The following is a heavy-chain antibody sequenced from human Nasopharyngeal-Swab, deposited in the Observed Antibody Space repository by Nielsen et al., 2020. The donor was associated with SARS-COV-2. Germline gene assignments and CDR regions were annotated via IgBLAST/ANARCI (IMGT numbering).Heavy chain of an antibody. Sequence: KVSCKGSGYIFTSYWIGWVRQMPGKGLEWMGIIYPADSDSRYSLSFQGQVSISVDKSISTAYLQWNTLKASDTAIYYCLRRAFSASYFYFDYWGPGTLVTVSS. J-gene: IGHJ4*02. V-gene: IGHV5-51*01. CDR2: IYPADSDS. CDR3: LRRAFSASYFYFDY. CDR1: GYIFTSYW. D-gene: IGHD1-26*01.